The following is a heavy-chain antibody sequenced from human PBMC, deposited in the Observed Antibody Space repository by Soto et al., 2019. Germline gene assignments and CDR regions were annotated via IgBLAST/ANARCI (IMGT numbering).Heavy chain of an antibody. Sequence: GASVKVSCKASGYTFTSYGISWVRQAPGQGLEWMGWISAYNGNTNYAQRLQGRVTMTTDTSTSTAYMELRSLRSDDTAVYYCARGYEDYYDSSGYDALYYFDYWGQGTLVTVSS. J-gene: IGHJ4*02. D-gene: IGHD3-22*01. CDR3: ARGYEDYYDSSGYDALYYFDY. CDR1: GYTFTSYG. V-gene: IGHV1-18*04. CDR2: ISAYNGNT.